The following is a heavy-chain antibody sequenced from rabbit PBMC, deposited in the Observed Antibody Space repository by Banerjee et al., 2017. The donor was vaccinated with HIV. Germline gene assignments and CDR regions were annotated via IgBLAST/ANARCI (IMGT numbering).Heavy chain of an antibody. J-gene: IGHJ4*01. D-gene: IGHD6-1*01. CDR2: IRVGSSGST. CDR3: ARAGADASGYDL. V-gene: IGHV1S45*01. CDR1: GFSFSSSHW. Sequence: QQQLEESGGGLVQPEGSLTLTCTASGFSFSSSHWICWVRQAPGKGLEWIACIRVGSSGSTVYASWAKGRFTISKTSSTTVALQMTSLTAADTATYFCARAGADASGYDLWGPGTLVTVS.